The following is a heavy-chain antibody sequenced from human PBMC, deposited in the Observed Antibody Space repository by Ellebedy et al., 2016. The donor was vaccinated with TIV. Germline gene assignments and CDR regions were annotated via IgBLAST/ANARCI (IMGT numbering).Heavy chain of an antibody. J-gene: IGHJ6*02. D-gene: IGHD5-18*01. CDR1: GFTFNNYG. V-gene: IGHV3-33*01. Sequence: PGGSLRLSCAASGFTFNNYGMHWVRQAPGKGLEWVAVVWSDGSNKYYADSVKGRFTISRDNSKSTLYLQMDSLSAEDTAVYYCARANTAMVRRNHMDVWGQGTTVTVSS. CDR2: VWSDGSNK. CDR3: ARANTAMVRRNHMDV.